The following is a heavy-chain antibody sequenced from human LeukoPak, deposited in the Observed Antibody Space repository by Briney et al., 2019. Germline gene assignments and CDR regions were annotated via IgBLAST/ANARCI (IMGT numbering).Heavy chain of an antibody. CDR1: GDSISSYY. D-gene: IGHD2-21*02. CDR3: ARLLTYCGGDCYSFDY. CDR2: IYSSGST. J-gene: IGHJ4*02. V-gene: IGHV4-59*08. Sequence: SETLSLTCTVSGDSISSYYWGWIRQPPGKGLEYIGFIYSSGSTNYNPSLKSRVTISVDTSKNQVSLKMSSVTAADTALYYCARLLTYCGGDCYSFDYWGLGTRVTVSS.